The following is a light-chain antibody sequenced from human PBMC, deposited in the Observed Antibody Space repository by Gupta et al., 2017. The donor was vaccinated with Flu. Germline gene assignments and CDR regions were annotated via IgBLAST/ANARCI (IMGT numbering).Light chain of an antibody. CDR3: AAWDDSLNVYV. CDR2: SSD. V-gene: IGLV1-44*01. CDR1: RSNIGVTS. Sequence: QSVLTQPPSASGTPGERVTISCSGSRSNIGVTSVNWYQQVPGTSPKLLIFSSDQRPSGAPDQFSASKSGTSAFLAISGLQSEDEADYYCAAWDDSLNVYVFGTGTKVTVL. J-gene: IGLJ1*01.